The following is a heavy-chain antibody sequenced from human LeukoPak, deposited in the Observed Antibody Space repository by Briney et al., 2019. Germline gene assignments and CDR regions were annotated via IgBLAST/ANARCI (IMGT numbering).Heavy chain of an antibody. CDR1: GGSISSYY. CDR3: ARGVYIAAAQYGY. Sequence: SETLSLTCTVSGGSISSYYWSWIRQPPGKGLEWIGYIYYSGTTNYNPSLKSRVTISVHTSKNQFSLKLSSVTAADTAVYYCARGVYIAAAQYGYWSQGTLVTVSS. V-gene: IGHV4-59*01. CDR2: IYYSGTT. J-gene: IGHJ4*02. D-gene: IGHD6-13*01.